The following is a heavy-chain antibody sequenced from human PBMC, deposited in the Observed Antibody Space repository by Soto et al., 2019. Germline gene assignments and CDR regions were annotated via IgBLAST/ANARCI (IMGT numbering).Heavy chain of an antibody. CDR3: ARVINCSGGSCYETYFDY. Sequence: GASVKVSCKASGYTFTSYAMHWVRQAPGQRLEWMGWINAGNGNTKYSQKFQGRVTITRDTSASTAYMELSSLRSEDTAVYYCARVINCSGGSCYETYFDYWGQGTLVTVSS. D-gene: IGHD2-15*01. J-gene: IGHJ4*02. V-gene: IGHV1-3*01. CDR1: GYTFTSYA. CDR2: INAGNGNT.